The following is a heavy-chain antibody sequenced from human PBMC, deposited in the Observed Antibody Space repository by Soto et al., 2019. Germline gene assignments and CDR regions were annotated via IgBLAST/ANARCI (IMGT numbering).Heavy chain of an antibody. CDR2: ISSSGAST. J-gene: IGHJ4*02. V-gene: IGHV3-11*01. Sequence: QVQLVESGGGLVKPGGSLRLSCAASGFTFSDYYMSWIRQAPGKGLEWVSYISSSGASTHYADSVKGRFTISRDNSKNTMYLQMNSLRAEDTAVYYCAKDKYCSGGNCYSASDYWGQGTLVTVSS. CDR3: AKDKYCSGGNCYSASDY. CDR1: GFTFSDYY. D-gene: IGHD2-15*01.